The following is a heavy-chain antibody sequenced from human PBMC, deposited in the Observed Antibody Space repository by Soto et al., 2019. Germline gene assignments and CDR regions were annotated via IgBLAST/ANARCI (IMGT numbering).Heavy chain of an antibody. CDR2: IWYDGSNK. CDR1: GFTFSSYG. J-gene: IGHJ4*02. V-gene: IGHV3-33*01. D-gene: IGHD6-19*01. Sequence: GGSLRLSCAASGFTFSSYGMHWVRQAPGKGLEWVAVIWYDGSNKYYADSVKGRFTISRDNSKNTLYLQMNSLRAEDTAVYYCARDIVAGIFNEYYFDYWGQGTLVTVSS. CDR3: ARDIVAGIFNEYYFDY.